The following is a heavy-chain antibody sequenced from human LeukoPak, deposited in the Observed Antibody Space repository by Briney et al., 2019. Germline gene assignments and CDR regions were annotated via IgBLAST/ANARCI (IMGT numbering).Heavy chain of an antibody. CDR2: ISSTGGTA. Sequence: GGSLRLSCAASGFTFSSFGMSWVRQAPGKGLEWVSAISSTGGTAYYADSVKGRFTISRDNSKNTLYLQMNSLRAEDTAVYYCAKGGGDYIRTYYFDYWGQGTLVTVSS. CDR1: GFTFSSFG. D-gene: IGHD4-17*01. V-gene: IGHV3-23*01. CDR3: AKGGGDYIRTYYFDY. J-gene: IGHJ4*02.